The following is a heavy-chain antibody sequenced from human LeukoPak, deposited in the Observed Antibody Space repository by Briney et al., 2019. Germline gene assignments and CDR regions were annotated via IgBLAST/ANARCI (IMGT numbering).Heavy chain of an antibody. CDR2: ITISGHTK. CDR1: GFDLSTYE. V-gene: IGHV3-48*03. J-gene: IGHJ5*02. Sequence: PGGSLRLSCAASGFDLSTYEMNWVRQAPGKGLEWIADITISGHTKNYADSVKGRSTISRDNARTSLYLQMNSLRVEDTGVYYCARGDPHADLWGQGTLVTVSS. CDR3: ARGDPHADL.